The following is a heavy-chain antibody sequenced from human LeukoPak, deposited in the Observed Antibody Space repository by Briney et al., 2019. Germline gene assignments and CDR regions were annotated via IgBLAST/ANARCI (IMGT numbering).Heavy chain of an antibody. D-gene: IGHD4-11*01. V-gene: IGHV1-2*02. CDR2: INPNSGGT. CDR1: GYTFTGYY. Sequence: GASVKVSCKASGYTFTGYYMHWVRQAPGQGLEWMGWINPNSGGTNYAQKFQGRVTMTRDTSISTAHMELSRLRSDDTAVYYCARVSQDYSNYVYGYWGQGTLVTVSS. CDR3: ARVSQDYSNYVYGY. J-gene: IGHJ4*02.